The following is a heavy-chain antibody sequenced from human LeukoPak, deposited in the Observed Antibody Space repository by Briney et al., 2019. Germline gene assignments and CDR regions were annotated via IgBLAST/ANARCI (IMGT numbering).Heavy chain of an antibody. CDR3: ATSVTSSSGWYYGY. V-gene: IGHV4-39*01. J-gene: IGHJ4*02. D-gene: IGHD6-19*01. Sequence: PSETLSLTCSVSGGFISSLSYYWGWVRQPPGKGLEWIGSIYYGGRTYYNPSLKSRVTVPVDTSKNQFSLKLSSVTAADTAIYYCATSVTSSSGWYYGYWGQGSLVTVSS. CDR1: GGFISSLSYY. CDR2: IYYGGRT.